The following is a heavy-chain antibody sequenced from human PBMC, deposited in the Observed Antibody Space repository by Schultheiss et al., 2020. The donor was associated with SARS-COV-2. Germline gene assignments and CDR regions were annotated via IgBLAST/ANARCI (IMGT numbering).Heavy chain of an antibody. CDR1: GFTFSSYA. CDR3: ARGGGRIAVSA. J-gene: IGHJ5*02. V-gene: IGHV3-30*04. CDR2: ISYDGSNK. D-gene: IGHD6-19*01. Sequence: GGSLRLSCAASGFTFSSYAMHWVRQAPGKGLEWVAVISYDGSNKYYADSVKGRFTISRDNSKNTLYLQMNSLRAEDTAVYYCARGGGRIAVSAWGQGALVTVSS.